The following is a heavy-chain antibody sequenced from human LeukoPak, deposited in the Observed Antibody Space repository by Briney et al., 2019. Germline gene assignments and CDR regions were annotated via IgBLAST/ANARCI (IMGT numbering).Heavy chain of an antibody. V-gene: IGHV1-8*01. CDR1: GYTFTSYD. J-gene: IGHJ4*02. D-gene: IGHD1-26*01. CDR3: ARGLGSPVGRNY. Sequence: GASVKVSCKDSGYTFTSYDINWVRQATGQGLEWMGWMNPNSGNTGYAQKFQGRVTMTRNTSISTVYMELSSLRSEDTAVYYCARGLGSPVGRNYWGQGTLVTVSS. CDR2: MNPNSGNT.